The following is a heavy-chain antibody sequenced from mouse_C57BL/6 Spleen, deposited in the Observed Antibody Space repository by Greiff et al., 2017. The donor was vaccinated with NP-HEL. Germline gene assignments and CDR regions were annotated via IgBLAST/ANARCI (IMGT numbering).Heavy chain of an antibody. V-gene: IGHV1-82*01. J-gene: IGHJ4*01. Sequence: QVQLKQSGPELVKPGASVKISCKASGYAFSSSWMNWVKQRPGKGLEWIGRIYPGDGDTNYNGKFKGKATLTADKSSSTAYMQLSSLTSEDSAVYFCARGHYYGSRNYAMDYWGQGTSVTVSS. CDR3: ARGHYYGSRNYAMDY. CDR1: GYAFSSSW. D-gene: IGHD1-1*01. CDR2: IYPGDGDT.